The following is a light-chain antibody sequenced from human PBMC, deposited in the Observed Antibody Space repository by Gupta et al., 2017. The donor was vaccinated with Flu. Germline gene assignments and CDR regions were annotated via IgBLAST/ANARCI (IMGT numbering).Light chain of an antibody. J-gene: IGLJ2*01. Sequence: QSVLPQPPPASGAPGQRVTIPCSGSISNIGSNTVNWYQQVPGTAPKVLIYSNNQRPSGVPDRFSGSRSGTSASLAISGLRSEDEADYYCGGWDDSLNGPVFGGGTKLTVL. V-gene: IGLV1-44*01. CDR2: SNN. CDR1: ISNIGSNT. CDR3: GGWDDSLNGPV.